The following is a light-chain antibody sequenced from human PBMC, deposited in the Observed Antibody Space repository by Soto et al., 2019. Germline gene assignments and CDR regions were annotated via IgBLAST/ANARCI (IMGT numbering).Light chain of an antibody. Sequence: IVMTQSPATLSVSKGERATLFCRASQGIGSTLAWYQQKPGQAPRLLIYDASNRATGIPARFSGSGSGTDFTLTISSLEPEDFAVYYCQQRSNWLFGPGTIVAIK. J-gene: IGKJ3*01. V-gene: IGKV3-11*01. CDR2: DAS. CDR3: QQRSNWL. CDR1: QGIGST.